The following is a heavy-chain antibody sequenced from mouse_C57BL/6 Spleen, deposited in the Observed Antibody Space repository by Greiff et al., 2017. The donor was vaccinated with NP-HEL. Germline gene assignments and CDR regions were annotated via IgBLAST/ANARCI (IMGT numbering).Heavy chain of an antibody. CDR1: GYTFTSYW. Sequence: VQLQQPGAELVKPGASVKLSCKASGYTFTSYWMHWVKQRPGQGLEWIGMIHPNSGSTNYNEKFKSKATLTVDKSSSTAYMQLSSLTSEDSAVYYCASSTTVVNAMDYWGQGTSVTVSS. CDR2: IHPNSGST. J-gene: IGHJ4*01. CDR3: ASSTTVVNAMDY. V-gene: IGHV1-64*01. D-gene: IGHD1-1*01.